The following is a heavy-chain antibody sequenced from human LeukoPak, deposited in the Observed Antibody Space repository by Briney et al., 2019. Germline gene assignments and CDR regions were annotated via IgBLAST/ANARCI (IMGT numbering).Heavy chain of an antibody. Sequence: PGRSLRLSCAASGFTFSSYGMHWVRQAPGKGLEWVAVISYDGSNKYYADSVKGRFTISRDNSKNTLYLQMNSLRAEDTAVYYCAKDSSVTGYFSLGYNWFDPWGQGTLVTVSS. CDR2: ISYDGSNK. CDR3: AKDSSVTGYFSLGYNWFDP. J-gene: IGHJ5*02. V-gene: IGHV3-30*18. D-gene: IGHD3-9*01. CDR1: GFTFSSYG.